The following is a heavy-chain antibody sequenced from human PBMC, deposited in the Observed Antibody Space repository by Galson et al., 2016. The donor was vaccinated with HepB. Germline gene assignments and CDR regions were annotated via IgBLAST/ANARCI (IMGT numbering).Heavy chain of an antibody. CDR3: AKTPYSSRTYNWFDP. Sequence: ETLSLTCAVFGGSIRSSNWWSWVRQPPGKGLEWIGEIHHSGSTTYNPSLRSRVTISVDKSRNQFSLNLRSVTAADTAVYYCAKTPYSSRTYNWFDPWGRGTLVTVSS. J-gene: IGHJ5*02. V-gene: IGHV4-4*02. CDR1: GGSIRSSNW. D-gene: IGHD6-13*01. CDR2: IHHSGST.